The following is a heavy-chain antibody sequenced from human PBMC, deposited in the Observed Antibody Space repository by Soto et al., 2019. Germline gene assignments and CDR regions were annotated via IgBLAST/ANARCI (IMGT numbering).Heavy chain of an antibody. CDR1: GYTLTNYG. V-gene: IGHV1-18*04. CDR3: ATDGPSNSGNLYAFDI. Sequence: QAQLVQSGAEVKKSGASVRVSCKASGYTLTNYGVNWVRQAPGQGLEWLGRVTPYKADTNSAQKLQGRGTMATDKYTNTAYLELRRRISDDTAVYFCATDGPSNSGNLYAFDIWGQGTMVTVSA. J-gene: IGHJ3*02. D-gene: IGHD5-12*01. CDR2: VTPYKADT.